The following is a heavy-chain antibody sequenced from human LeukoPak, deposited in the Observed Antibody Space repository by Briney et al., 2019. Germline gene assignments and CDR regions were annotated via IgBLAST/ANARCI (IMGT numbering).Heavy chain of an antibody. CDR1: GFTFSSYA. CDR3: ARDLRSSGWYYFDY. V-gene: IGHV3-30*04. D-gene: IGHD6-19*01. Sequence: GGSLRLSCAASGFTFSSYAMHWVRQAPGKGLEWVAVISYDGSNKYYADSVKGRFTISRDNAKNSLYLQMNSLRAEDTAVYYCARDLRSSGWYYFDYWGQGTLVTVSS. J-gene: IGHJ4*02. CDR2: ISYDGSNK.